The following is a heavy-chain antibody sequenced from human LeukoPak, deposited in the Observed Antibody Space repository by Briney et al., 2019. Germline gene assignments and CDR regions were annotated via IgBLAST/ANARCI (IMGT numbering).Heavy chain of an antibody. Sequence: GGSLRLSCAASGFTFSSYGMHWVRQAPGKGLEWVAVISYDGSNKYYADSVKGRFTISRDNSKNTLYLQMNSLRAEDTAVYYCAKDLDSSSWYAPSTLRYNWFDPWGQGTLVTVSS. CDR2: ISYDGSNK. CDR1: GFTFSSYG. V-gene: IGHV3-30*18. J-gene: IGHJ5*02. D-gene: IGHD6-13*01. CDR3: AKDLDSSSWYAPSTLRYNWFDP.